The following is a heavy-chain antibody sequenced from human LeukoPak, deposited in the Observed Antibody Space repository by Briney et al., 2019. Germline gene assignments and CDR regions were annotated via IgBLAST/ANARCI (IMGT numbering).Heavy chain of an antibody. CDR1: GFTFSSYE. J-gene: IGHJ6*03. CDR2: ISSSGSTI. D-gene: IGHD1-14*01. Sequence: GGTLRLSCAASGFTFSSYEMNWVRQAPGKGLEWVSYISSSGSTIYYADSVKGRFTISRDNAKNSLYLQMNSLRAEDTAVYYCARDSKLRTTIRPYYYYYMDVWGKGTTVTVSS. CDR3: ARDSKLRTTIRPYYYYYMDV. V-gene: IGHV3-48*03.